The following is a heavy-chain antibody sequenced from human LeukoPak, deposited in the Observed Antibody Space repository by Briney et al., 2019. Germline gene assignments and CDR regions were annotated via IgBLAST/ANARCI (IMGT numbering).Heavy chain of an antibody. Sequence: GGSLRLSCAASGFTFRRYSMNWVRQAPGKGLEWVSSISSSSSYIYYADSVKGRFTISRDNAKNSLCLQMNSLRDEVTALYFCARVEWDYYMDVWGKGTTVTVSS. J-gene: IGHJ6*03. CDR1: GFTFRRYS. D-gene: IGHD1-26*01. CDR2: ISSSSSYI. CDR3: ARVEWDYYMDV. V-gene: IGHV3-21*01.